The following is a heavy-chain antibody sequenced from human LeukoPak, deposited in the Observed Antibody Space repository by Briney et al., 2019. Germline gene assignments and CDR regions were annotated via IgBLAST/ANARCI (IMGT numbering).Heavy chain of an antibody. CDR1: GFTFSSYS. J-gene: IGHJ4*02. D-gene: IGHD3-16*01. CDR2: ISSSSSYI. Sequence: GGSLRLSCAASGFTFSSYSMNWVRQAPGKGLEWVSSISSSSSYIYYADSVKGRFTISRDNAKNSLYLQMNSLRAEDTAVYYCARDLLGLSLEGGGRVDYWGQGTLVTVSS. CDR3: ARDLLGLSLEGGGRVDY. V-gene: IGHV3-21*01.